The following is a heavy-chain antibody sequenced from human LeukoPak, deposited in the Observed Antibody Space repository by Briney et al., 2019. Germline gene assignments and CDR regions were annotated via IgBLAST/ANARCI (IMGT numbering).Heavy chain of an antibody. Sequence: PGGSLRLSCAASGFTFSSYAMSWVRQAPGKGLEWVSAISGSGGSTYYADSVKGRFTISRGNSKNTLYLQMNSLRPEDTAVYYCARDLGIAAAGTWVDYWGQGTLVTVSS. CDR3: ARDLGIAAAGTWVDY. D-gene: IGHD6-13*01. CDR2: ISGSGGST. CDR1: GFTFSSYA. V-gene: IGHV3-23*01. J-gene: IGHJ4*02.